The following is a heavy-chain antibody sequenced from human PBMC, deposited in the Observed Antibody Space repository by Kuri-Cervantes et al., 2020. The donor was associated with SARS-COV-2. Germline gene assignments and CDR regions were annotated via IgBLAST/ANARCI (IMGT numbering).Heavy chain of an antibody. V-gene: IGHV3-74*03. CDR1: DFALSSWY. CDR3: VRDHTGPQAFDV. CDR2: ISPDGTDT. J-gene: IGHJ3*01. Sequence: GGSLRLSCRASDFALSSWYTHWVRQVPGRGLFWVSYISPDGTDTQYADSVRGRFTISSDHAENTVYLQMHSLRAEDTALYYCVRDHTGPQAFDVWGRGTMVTVSS.